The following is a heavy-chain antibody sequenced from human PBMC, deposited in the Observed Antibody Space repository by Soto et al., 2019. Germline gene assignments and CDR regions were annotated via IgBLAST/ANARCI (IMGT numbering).Heavy chain of an antibody. V-gene: IGHV4-4*07. D-gene: IGHD2-15*01. Sequence: PSETLSLTCVVSSGSITKYSWTWIRRPTGKGLEWIGIMYGAGTTSYNPPLESSVTMALDTSKNRFSLGLTSVTAGDAALYYCARVFYTDSGGYPRPIFDSWLPGTLVTAPQ. J-gene: IGHJ4*02. CDR3: ARVFYTDSGGYPRPIFDS. CDR2: MYGAGTT. CDR1: SGSITKYS.